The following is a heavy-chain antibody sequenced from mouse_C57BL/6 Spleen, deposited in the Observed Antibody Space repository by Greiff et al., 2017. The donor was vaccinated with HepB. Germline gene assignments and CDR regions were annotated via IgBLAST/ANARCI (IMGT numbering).Heavy chain of an antibody. CDR2: ISSGGSYT. D-gene: IGHD2-5*01. J-gene: IGHJ3*01. Sequence: EVQGVESGGDLVKPGGSLKLSCAASGFTFSSYGMSWVRQTPDKRLEWVATISSGGSYTYYPDSVKGRFTISRDNAKNTLYLQLSSLKSEDTAMYYCARHGYYSNWTWFAYWGQGTLVTVSA. V-gene: IGHV5-6*01. CDR1: GFTFSSYG. CDR3: ARHGYYSNWTWFAY.